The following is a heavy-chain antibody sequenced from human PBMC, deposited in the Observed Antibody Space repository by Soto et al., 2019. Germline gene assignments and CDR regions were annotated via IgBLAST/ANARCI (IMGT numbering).Heavy chain of an antibody. CDR3: ARGGRYSYGYGAFDI. V-gene: IGHV1-8*01. CDR2: MNPNSGNT. D-gene: IGHD5-18*01. CDR1: GYTFTSYD. Sequence: QVQLVQSGAEVKKPGASVKVSCKASGYTFTSYDFNWVRQATGQGLEWMGWMNPNSGNTDYAQKFQGRVTMTRNTSITTAYMELSSLRSEDTDVYYCARGGRYSYGYGAFDIWVQGTMVTVSS. J-gene: IGHJ3*02.